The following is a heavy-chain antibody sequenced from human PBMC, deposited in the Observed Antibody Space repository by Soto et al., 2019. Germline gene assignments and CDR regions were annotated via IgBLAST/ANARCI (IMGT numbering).Heavy chain of an antibody. CDR2: IYYSGST. V-gene: IGHV4-59*08. CDR1: GGSISSYY. D-gene: IGHD3-10*01. Sequence: PSETLSLTCTVSGGSISSYYWSWIRQPPGKGLVWIGYIYYSGSTNYNPSLKSRVTISVDTSKNQFSLKLSSVTAADTAVYYCARLVLLWFEESDAFDIWGQGTMVTVSS. CDR3: ARLVLLWFEESDAFDI. J-gene: IGHJ3*02.